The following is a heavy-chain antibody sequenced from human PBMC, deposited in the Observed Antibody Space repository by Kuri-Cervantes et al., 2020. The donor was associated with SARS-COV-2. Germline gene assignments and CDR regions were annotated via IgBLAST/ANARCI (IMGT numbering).Heavy chain of an antibody. CDR1: GYSFTGYY. CDR2: IDPSSGGT. CDR3: ARGEGKGGHCLGH. V-gene: IGHV1-2*02. D-gene: IGHD2-21*01. Sequence: ASVKVSCKASGYSFTGYYMHWVRQAPGQGLEWMGWIDPSSGGTNSAQNFQGRVTMTRDTSISTAYMELRRLRSDDTAVYYCARGEGKGGHCLGHWGQGTLVTVSS. J-gene: IGHJ4*02.